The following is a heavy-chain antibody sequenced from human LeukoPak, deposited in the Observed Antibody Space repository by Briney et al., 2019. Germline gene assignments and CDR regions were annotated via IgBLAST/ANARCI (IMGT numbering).Heavy chain of an antibody. CDR3: AKVYHGDYFFDY. V-gene: IGHV3-30*18. CDR2: ISYDGSNK. CDR1: GFTFSSYG. D-gene: IGHD4-17*01. Sequence: PGGSLRLSCAASGFTFSSYGMHWVRQAPGKGLEWVAFISYDGSNKYYADSVKGRFTISRDNSKNTLYLQMNSLRAEDTAVYYCAKVYHGDYFFDYWGQGTLVTVSS. J-gene: IGHJ4*02.